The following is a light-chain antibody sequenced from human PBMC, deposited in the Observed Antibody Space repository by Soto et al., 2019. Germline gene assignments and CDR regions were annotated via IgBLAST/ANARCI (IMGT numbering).Light chain of an antibody. CDR2: SAS. V-gene: IGKV1-6*01. J-gene: IGKJ1*01. CDR1: QNIRND. Sequence: AIQMTQSPSSLSASVGDRVTITCRASQNIRNDLGWYQQKPGKAPKLLISSASTLQRDVPSRFSGSGSGTDFTLTISSLQPEDFATYYCLQAYNYPLSFGQGTKVDIK. CDR3: LQAYNYPLS.